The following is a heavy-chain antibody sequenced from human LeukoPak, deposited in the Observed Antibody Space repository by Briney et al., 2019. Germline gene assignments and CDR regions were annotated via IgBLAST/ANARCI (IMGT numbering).Heavy chain of an antibody. V-gene: IGHV1-69*05. CDR3: AAYYDSSGYYYSFDY. CDR2: IIPIFGTA. D-gene: IGHD3-22*01. J-gene: IGHJ4*02. Sequence: GASVKVSCKASGGTFSSYAISWVRLAPGQGHEWMGGIIPIFGTANYAQKFQGRVTITTDESTSTAYMELSSLRSEDTAVYYCAAYYDSSGYYYSFDYWGQGTLVTVSS. CDR1: GGTFSSYA.